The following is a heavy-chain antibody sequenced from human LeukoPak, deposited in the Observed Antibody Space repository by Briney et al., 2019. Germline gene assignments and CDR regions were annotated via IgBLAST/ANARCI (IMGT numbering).Heavy chain of an antibody. V-gene: IGHV1-69*05. CDR3: ARELGIFGVVNTDY. CDR2: IIPIFGTA. CDR1: GGTFSSYA. Sequence: SVKVSCKASGGTFSSYAISWVRQAPGQGLEWMGRIIPIFGTANYAQKFQGRVTITTDESTSTAYMELSSLRSEDTAVYYCARELGIFGVVNTDYWGQGTLVTVSS. J-gene: IGHJ4*02. D-gene: IGHD3-3*01.